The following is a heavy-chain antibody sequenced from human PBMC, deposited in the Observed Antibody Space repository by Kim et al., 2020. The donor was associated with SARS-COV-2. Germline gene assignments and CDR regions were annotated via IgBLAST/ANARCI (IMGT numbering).Heavy chain of an antibody. Sequence: GGSLRLSCAASGFTFSGYGMPWVRQAPGKGLEWVAFITCDGSNIDYADSVKGRFTISRDNAKNTLYLQMNSLRAEDTAVYYCAKDCYGGCNWYFVLWGRG. V-gene: IGHV3-30*18. CDR1: GFTFSGYG. CDR3: AKDCYGGCNWYFVL. CDR2: ITCDGSNI. D-gene: IGHD2-15*01. J-gene: IGHJ2*01.